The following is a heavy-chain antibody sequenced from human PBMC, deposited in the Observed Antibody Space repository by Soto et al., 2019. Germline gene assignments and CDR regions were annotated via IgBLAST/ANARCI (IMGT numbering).Heavy chain of an antibody. V-gene: IGHV4-59*01. Sequence: SETLSLTCTVSGGTISSYYWSWIRQPPGKGLEWIGYIYDSGSTNYNPSLKSRVTISVDTSKNQFSLKLTSVTAADTAVYYCAAPPRYWGQGTLVTVS. CDR1: GGTISSYY. CDR3: AAPPRY. J-gene: IGHJ4*02. D-gene: IGHD6-6*01. CDR2: IYDSGST.